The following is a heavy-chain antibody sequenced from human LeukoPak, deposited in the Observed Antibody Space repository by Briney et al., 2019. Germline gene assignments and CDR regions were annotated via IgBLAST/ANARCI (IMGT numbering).Heavy chain of an antibody. J-gene: IGHJ4*02. CDR3: ARGFSAHCSGGSCLDY. CDR1: VFTFSSYI. CDR2: ISINSSYI. D-gene: IGHD2-15*01. V-gene: IGHV3-21*01. Sequence: GGSLRLSCAASVFTFSSYIMNWVRQAPGKGLEWVSSISINSSYIYYADSVKGRFTISRDNAKNSLYLQMNSLRAEDTAVYYCARGFSAHCSGGSCLDYWGQGTLVTVSS.